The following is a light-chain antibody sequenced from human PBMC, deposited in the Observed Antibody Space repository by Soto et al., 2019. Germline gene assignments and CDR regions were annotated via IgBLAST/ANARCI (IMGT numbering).Light chain of an antibody. CDR2: GAS. J-gene: IGKJ3*01. CDR3: QHYGSALFT. Sequence: EIVWTQSPGTLPLSPGERATLSCRARQSFSSSYLAWDHQNPGQAPRLLIYGASSRDTGIPDRFSGSGSGTDFTLTISSLEPEDFAVYYCQHYGSALFTFGPGNKLDVK. CDR1: QSFSSSY. V-gene: IGKV3-20*01.